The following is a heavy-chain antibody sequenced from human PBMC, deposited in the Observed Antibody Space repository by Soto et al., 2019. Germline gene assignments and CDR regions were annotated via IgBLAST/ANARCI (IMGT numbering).Heavy chain of an antibody. Sequence: GGSLRLSCAASGFTFSNAWMNWVRQAPGKGLEWVGRIKSKTDGGTTNYAAPVKGRFTISRDDSKNTLYLQMNSLKTADTAVYYCTKGLGYCSSTSCYSSYYFDYWGQGTLVTVSS. CDR1: GFTFSNAW. CDR3: TKGLGYCSSTSCYSSYYFDY. J-gene: IGHJ4*02. D-gene: IGHD2-2*02. V-gene: IGHV3-15*07. CDR2: IKSKTDGGTT.